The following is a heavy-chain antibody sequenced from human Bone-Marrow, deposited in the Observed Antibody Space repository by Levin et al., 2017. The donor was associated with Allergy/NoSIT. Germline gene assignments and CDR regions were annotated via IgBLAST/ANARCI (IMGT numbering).Heavy chain of an antibody. CDR2: IYSTGRT. J-gene: IGHJ4*01. CDR1: GASVRSSSFC. D-gene: IGHD6-13*01. V-gene: IGHV4-39*01. CDR3: ASPQSSSWFYFAY. Sequence: SETLSLTCSVSGASVRSSSFCWGWIRQPPGKGLEWIATIYSTGRTYYNPSLKSRVSISVDSSKNQVSLNLNSLTAADTALYYCASPQSSSWFYFAYWGPGTPVTVSS.